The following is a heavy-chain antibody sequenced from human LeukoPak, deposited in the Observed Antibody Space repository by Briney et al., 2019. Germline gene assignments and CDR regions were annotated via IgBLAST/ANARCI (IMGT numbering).Heavy chain of an antibody. D-gene: IGHD6-13*01. CDR3: ARDRDSSSWYEYAFDI. V-gene: IGHV4-59*01. J-gene: IGHJ3*02. CDR2: IYYSGST. CDR1: GGSISSYY. Sequence: SETLSLTCTVSGGSISSYYWSWIRQPPGKGLEWIGYIYYSGSTNYNPSLKSRVTISVDTSKNQFSLKLSSVTAADTAVYYCARDRDSSSWYEYAFDIWGQGTMVTVSS.